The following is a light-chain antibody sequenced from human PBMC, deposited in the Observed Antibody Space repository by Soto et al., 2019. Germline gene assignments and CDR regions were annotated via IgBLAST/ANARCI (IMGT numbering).Light chain of an antibody. V-gene: IGLV2-14*01. J-gene: IGLJ2*01. CDR2: DVS. CDR3: SSDTSSSTLVV. CDR1: SSDVGGYNY. Sequence: QSVLTQPASVSGSPGQAITISCTGTSSDVGGYNYVSWYQQHPDKAPKLMIYDVSNRPSGVSNRFSGSKSGNTASLTISGLQAEDEADYYCSSDTSSSTLVVFGGGTKLTVL.